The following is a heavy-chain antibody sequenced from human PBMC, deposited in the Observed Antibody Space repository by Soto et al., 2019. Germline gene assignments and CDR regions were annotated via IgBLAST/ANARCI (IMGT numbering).Heavy chain of an antibody. CDR2: IIPILGIA. J-gene: IGHJ6*02. CDR1: GGTFSSYT. V-gene: IGHV1-69*02. Sequence: QVQLVQSGAEVKKPGSSVKVSCKASGGTFSSYTISWVRQAPGQGLKWMGRIIPILGIANYAQKFQGRVTITADKSTSTAYMELSSLRSEDTAVYYCASGLYCGGDCYGMDVWGQGTTVTVSS. CDR3: ASGLYCGGDCYGMDV. D-gene: IGHD2-21*01.